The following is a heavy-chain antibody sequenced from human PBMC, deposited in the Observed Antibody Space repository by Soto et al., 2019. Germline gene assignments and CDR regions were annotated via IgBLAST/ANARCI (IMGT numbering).Heavy chain of an antibody. J-gene: IGHJ6*03. Sequence: GGSLRLSCAASGFTFSSYAMSWVRQAPGKGLEWVSAISGSGGSTYYADSVKGRFTISRDNSKNTLYLQMNSLRAEDTAVYYCAKGEGGESSAPFIYYYYYMDVWGKGTTVTVSS. CDR1: GFTFSSYA. V-gene: IGHV3-23*01. CDR2: ISGSGGST. D-gene: IGHD3-10*01. CDR3: AKGEGGESSAPFIYYYYYMDV.